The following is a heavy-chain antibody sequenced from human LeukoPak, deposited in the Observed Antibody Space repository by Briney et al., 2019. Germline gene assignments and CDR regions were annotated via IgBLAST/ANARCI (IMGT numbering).Heavy chain of an antibody. D-gene: IGHD5-18*01. Sequence: SETLSLTCTVSGDSISGYYWSWIRQPPGKGLEWIGYVYYSGGTNYNPSLKSRLTISVDTSTNQFSLKLSSVTAADTAVYYCARGGSYGYYWGQGTLVTVSS. CDR2: VYYSGGT. V-gene: IGHV4-59*01. CDR3: ARGGSYGYY. CDR1: GDSISGYY. J-gene: IGHJ4*02.